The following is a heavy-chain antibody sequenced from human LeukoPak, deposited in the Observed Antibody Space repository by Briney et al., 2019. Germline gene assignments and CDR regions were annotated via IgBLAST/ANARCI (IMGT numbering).Heavy chain of an antibody. D-gene: IGHD5-12*01. CDR3: ARDGGYSGYDPRIDYYYYMDV. CDR1: GYTFTSYG. Sequence: ASVKVSCKASGYTFTSYGISWVRQAPGQGLEWMGWISAYNGNTNYAQKLQGRVTMTTDTSTSTAYMELRSLRSDDTAVYYCARDGGYSGYDPRIDYYYYMDVWGKGTTVTVSS. J-gene: IGHJ6*03. V-gene: IGHV1-18*01. CDR2: ISAYNGNT.